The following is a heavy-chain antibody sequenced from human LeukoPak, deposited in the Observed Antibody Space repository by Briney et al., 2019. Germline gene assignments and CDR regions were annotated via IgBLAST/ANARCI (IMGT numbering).Heavy chain of an antibody. CDR2: ITNSGVTT. CDR1: GFTFSSFA. D-gene: IGHD2-15*01. V-gene: IGHV3-23*01. J-gene: IGHJ6*02. CDR3: AKARLYCSSGTCSDHPATLTGMDV. Sequence: GGSLRLSCTASGFTFSSFAMHWVRQAPGKGLEWVSLITNSGVTTHYADSVKGRFTISRDNPRSTLYLQLNSLRADDTALYYCAKARLYCSSGTCSDHPATLTGMDVWGQGTTVTVSS.